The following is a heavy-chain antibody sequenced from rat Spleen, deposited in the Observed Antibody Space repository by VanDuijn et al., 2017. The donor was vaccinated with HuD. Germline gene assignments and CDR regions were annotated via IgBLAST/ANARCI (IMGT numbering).Heavy chain of an antibody. J-gene: IGHJ3*01. D-gene: IGHD1-11*01. CDR1: GFTFSDYY. Sequence: EVQLVESGGGLVQPGRSMKLSCAASGFTFSDYYMAWVRQAPKKGLEWVASISSGGGDTYYRDSVKGRFTISRDIAKSILFLEMDSLRSEDTATYYCARPTEGIAGFVYWGQGTLVTVSS. CDR3: ARPTEGIAGFVY. CDR2: ISSGGGDT. V-gene: IGHV5-25*01.